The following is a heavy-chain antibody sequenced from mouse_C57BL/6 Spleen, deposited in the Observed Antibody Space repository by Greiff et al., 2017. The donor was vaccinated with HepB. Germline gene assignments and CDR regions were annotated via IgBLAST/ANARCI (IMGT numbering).Heavy chain of an antibody. D-gene: IGHD2-5*01. CDR3: TRDYSNYKYYYAMDY. J-gene: IGHJ4*01. CDR1: GFTFSSYA. CDR2: ISSGGDYI. V-gene: IGHV5-9-1*02. Sequence: DVMLVESGEGLVKPGGSLKLSCAASGFTFSSYAMSWVRQTPEKRLEWVAYISSGGDYIYYADTVKGRFTISRDNARNTLYLQMSSLKSEDTAMYYCTRDYSNYKYYYAMDYWGQGTSVTVSS.